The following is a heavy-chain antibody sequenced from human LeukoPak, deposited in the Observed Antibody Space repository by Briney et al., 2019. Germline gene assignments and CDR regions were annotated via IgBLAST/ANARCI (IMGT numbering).Heavy chain of an antibody. D-gene: IGHD2-2*01. CDR3: ARGAGYCSSTSCHLWSGY. V-gene: IGHV3-21*01. CDR2: ISSSSHI. Sequence: GGSLRLSCAASGFTFSSYSMNWVRQAPGKGLEWVSSISSSSHIYYADSVEGRFTISRDNAKNSLYLQMNSLRAEDTAVYYCARGAGYCSSTSCHLWSGYWGQGTLVTVSS. CDR1: GFTFSSYS. J-gene: IGHJ4*02.